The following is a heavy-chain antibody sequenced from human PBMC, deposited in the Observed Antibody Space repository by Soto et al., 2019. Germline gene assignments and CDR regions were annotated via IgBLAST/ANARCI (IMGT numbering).Heavy chain of an antibody. D-gene: IGHD6-13*01. CDR3: ARQPRIAAAGTWFDP. V-gene: IGHV4-39*01. J-gene: IGHJ5*02. Sequence: PSETLSLTCTVSGGSISSSRYYWGWIRQPPGKGLEWIGSIYYSGSTYYNPSLKSRVTISVDTSKNQFSLKLSSVTAADTAVYYCARQPRIAAAGTWFDPWGEGTLVTVSS. CDR1: GGSISSSRYY. CDR2: IYYSGST.